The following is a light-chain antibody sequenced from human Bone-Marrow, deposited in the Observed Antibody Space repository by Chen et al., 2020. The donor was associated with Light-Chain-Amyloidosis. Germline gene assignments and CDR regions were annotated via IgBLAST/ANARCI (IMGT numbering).Light chain of an antibody. V-gene: IGLV3-21*02. CDR1: NIGSTS. CDR3: QVWDRSSDRPV. CDR2: DDS. J-gene: IGLJ3*02. Sequence: SYVLTQPSSVSVAPGQTAAIACGGNNIGSTSVHWYQQTPGQAPLLVVYDDSDRPSGIPDRLSGSNSGNTATLTISRVEAGDEADDYCQVWDRSSDRPVFGGGTKLTVL.